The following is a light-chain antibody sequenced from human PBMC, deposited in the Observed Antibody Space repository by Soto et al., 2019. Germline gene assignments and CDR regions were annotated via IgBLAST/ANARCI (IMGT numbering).Light chain of an antibody. CDR3: QQYKAYSYT. CDR2: KAC. J-gene: IGKJ2*01. V-gene: IGKV1-5*03. CDR1: QSLNIW. Sequence: DIEMTQSPSTLSASVGDRVTITCRATQSLNIWLAWYQQKPGKAPKLLISKACSLESGVPSRFSGSGSGTEFSLTISSLQPDDFATYYCQQYKAYSYTFGQGTKLEMK.